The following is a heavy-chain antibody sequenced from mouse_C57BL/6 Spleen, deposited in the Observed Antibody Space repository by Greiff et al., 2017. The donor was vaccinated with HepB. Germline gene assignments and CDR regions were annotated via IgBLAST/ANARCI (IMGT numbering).Heavy chain of an antibody. CDR1: GYSFTGYY. CDR2: INPSTGGT. D-gene: IGHD1-1*01. Sequence: VQLQQSGPELVKPGASVKISCKASGYSFTGYYMNWVKQSPEKSLEWIGEINPSTGGTTYNQKFKAKATMTVDKSSSTAYMQLKSLTSEDSAVYYCARRRAITTVAFDYWGQGTTLTVSS. CDR3: ARRRAITTVAFDY. J-gene: IGHJ2*01. V-gene: IGHV1-42*01.